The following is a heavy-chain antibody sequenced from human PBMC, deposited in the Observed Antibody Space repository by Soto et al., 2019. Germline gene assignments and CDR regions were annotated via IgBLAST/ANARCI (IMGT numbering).Heavy chain of an antibody. V-gene: IGHV3-30*03. D-gene: IGHD3-10*01. Sequence: PGGSLRLSCAASGFTFSRYGMYWFRQAPGKGLEWVAVIFSDANNKIYADFVKGRFTISRDNSKNTLYLQMDSLRVEDTAVYYCARGSGVEFGELLFIGINNYYYCMDVWGQGTTVTVSS. CDR1: GFTFSRYG. CDR2: IFSDANNK. J-gene: IGHJ6*02. CDR3: ARGSGVEFGELLFIGINNYYYCMDV.